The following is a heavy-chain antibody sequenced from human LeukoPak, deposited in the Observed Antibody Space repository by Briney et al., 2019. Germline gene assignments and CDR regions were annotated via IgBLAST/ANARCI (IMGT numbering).Heavy chain of an antibody. Sequence: SETLSLTCTVSGGSLSSSSSYWGWIRQPPGKGLEWIGSIYYSGSTYYNPSLKSRVTISVDTSKNQFSLKLSSVTAADTAVYYCARCRDDAFDIWGQGTMATVSS. D-gene: IGHD3-10*01. J-gene: IGHJ3*02. CDR1: GGSLSSSSSY. V-gene: IGHV4-39*01. CDR3: ARCRDDAFDI. CDR2: IYYSGST.